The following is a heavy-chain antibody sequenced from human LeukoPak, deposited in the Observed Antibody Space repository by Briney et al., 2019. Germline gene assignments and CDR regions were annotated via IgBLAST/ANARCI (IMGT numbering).Heavy chain of an antibody. J-gene: IGHJ4*02. V-gene: IGHV1-2*02. Sequence: ASVKVSYKASGYTFTDYYMHWVRRAPGHGLEWMGWVNPSSGDTKYAQKFQGRVTMTRDTSISTAYMELSSLRSDDTAVYYCARTGYSSGWYLGYFDYWGQGTLVTVSS. CDR3: ARTGYSSGWYLGYFDY. CDR2: VNPSSGDT. D-gene: IGHD6-19*01. CDR1: GYTFTDYY.